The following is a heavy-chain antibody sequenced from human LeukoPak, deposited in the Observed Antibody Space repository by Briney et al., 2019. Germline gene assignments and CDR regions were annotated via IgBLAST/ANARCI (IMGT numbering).Heavy chain of an antibody. CDR1: GYTFTGYY. J-gene: IGHJ5*02. Sequence: ASVKVSCKASGYTFTGYYMHWVRQAPGQGLEWMGWINPNSGGTNYAQKFQGRVTMTRDTSISTAYMELSRLRSDDTAVYYCARDAGDRIVLDPWGQGILVTVSS. D-gene: IGHD1-26*01. V-gene: IGHV1-2*02. CDR2: INPNSGGT. CDR3: ARDAGDRIVLDP.